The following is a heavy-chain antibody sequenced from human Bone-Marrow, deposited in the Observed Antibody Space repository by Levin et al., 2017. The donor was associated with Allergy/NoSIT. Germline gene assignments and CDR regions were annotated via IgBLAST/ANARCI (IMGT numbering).Heavy chain of an antibody. D-gene: IGHD3-10*01. CDR3: VRGSHYGSGANYIDAFDS. J-gene: IGHJ3*01. V-gene: IGHV3-64*02. Sequence: RAGGSLRLSCAASGFAFSSDAMHWVRQAPGKAPEHVSAISGDGRSTYYADSVQGRFTVSRDNAKNTLYLQMGGLRAEDMAVYYCVRGSHYGSGANYIDAFDSWGQGTMVTVSS. CDR1: GFAFSSDA. CDR2: ISGDGRST.